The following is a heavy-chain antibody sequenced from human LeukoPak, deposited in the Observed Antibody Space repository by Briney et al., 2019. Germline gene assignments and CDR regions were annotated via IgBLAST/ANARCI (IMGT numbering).Heavy chain of an antibody. CDR3: ARASRVWFGGLDY. J-gene: IGHJ4*02. CDR1: GGSISSGGYS. V-gene: IGHV4-30-2*01. Sequence: SETLSLTCAVSGGSISSGGYSWRWIRQPPGKGLEWIGYIYHSGSTYYNPSLKSRVTISVDRSKNQFSLKLSSVTAADTAVYYCARASRVWFGGLDYWGQGTLVTVSS. D-gene: IGHD3-10*01. CDR2: IYHSGST.